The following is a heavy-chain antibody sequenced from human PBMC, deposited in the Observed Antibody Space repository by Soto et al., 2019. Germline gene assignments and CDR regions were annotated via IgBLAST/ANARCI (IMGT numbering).Heavy chain of an antibody. CDR2: MNPNRGNT. Sequence: QGRLFRLGVEGRRLGPPGKVSCKPSEYPSPGMISNWVRQATGQGLGGMGWMNPNRGNTGYAQKFRGRVTMTRNTSISTAYMELSSLRSEDTAVYYCARERTGTTSMDVWGQGTTVTVSS. CDR3: ARERTGTTSMDV. V-gene: IGHV1-8*01. D-gene: IGHD1-1*01. CDR1: EYPSPGM. J-gene: IGHJ6*02.